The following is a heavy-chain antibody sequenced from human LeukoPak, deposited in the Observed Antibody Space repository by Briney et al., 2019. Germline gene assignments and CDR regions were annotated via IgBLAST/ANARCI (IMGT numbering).Heavy chain of an antibody. Sequence: SETLSLTCTVSGGSISSYYWSWIRQPPGKGLEWIGYIYYSGSTNYNPSLKSRVTISVDTSKNQFSLNLNSVTAADTAVYYCARRKANLNWFDSWGRGTLVTVSS. CDR2: IYYSGST. V-gene: IGHV4-59*08. CDR1: GGSISSYY. J-gene: IGHJ5*01. CDR3: ARRKANLNWFDS.